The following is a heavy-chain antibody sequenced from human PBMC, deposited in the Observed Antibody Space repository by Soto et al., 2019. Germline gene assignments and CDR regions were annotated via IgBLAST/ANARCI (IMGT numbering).Heavy chain of an antibody. Sequence: QVQLVESGGGLVKPGGSLRLSCAASGFTFSDYYMSWFRQDPGKGLEWISYITSSGRTIYYADSVKGRFTISRDNDKNSLYLQMNSLRAEDTAVYFCARECRRYFDYWSQGNLVTVSS. D-gene: IGHD2-2*01. CDR2: ITSSGRTI. V-gene: IGHV3-11*01. J-gene: IGHJ4*02. CDR1: GFTFSDYY. CDR3: ARECRRYFDY.